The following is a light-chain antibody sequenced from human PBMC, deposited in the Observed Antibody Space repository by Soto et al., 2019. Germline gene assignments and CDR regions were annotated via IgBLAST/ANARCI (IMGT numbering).Light chain of an antibody. Sequence: SALTQPASVSGSPGQSITISCTGTSSDVGGYNYVSWYQQHPGKAPKLMIYEVSNRPSGVSNRFSGSKSGNTASLTISGLQAEDEVDYYCSSYTSSSTPDVFGTGTKVNAL. J-gene: IGLJ1*01. CDR3: SSYTSSSTPDV. CDR2: EVS. V-gene: IGLV2-14*01. CDR1: SSDVGGYNY.